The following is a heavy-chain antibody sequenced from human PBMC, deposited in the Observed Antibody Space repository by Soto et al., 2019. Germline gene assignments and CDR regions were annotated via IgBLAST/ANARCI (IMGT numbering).Heavy chain of an antibody. D-gene: IGHD3-22*01. CDR1: GASFGSGTYY. CDR3: ASDPLVVPYYYYGMDV. Sequence: ETLSPTCTVSGASFGSGTYYWSWILQPPVKGREWIGYIYCSGSTNYTPTLKSRVTISVGTSKNQFPLKLSSVTAADTAVYYCASDPLVVPYYYYGMDVWGQGTTVTVSS. J-gene: IGHJ6*02. V-gene: IGHV4-61*01. CDR2: IYCSGST.